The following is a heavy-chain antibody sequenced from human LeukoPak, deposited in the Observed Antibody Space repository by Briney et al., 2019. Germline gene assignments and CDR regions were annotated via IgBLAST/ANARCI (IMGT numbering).Heavy chain of an antibody. CDR2: IYSGGST. Sequence: GGSLRLSCAASGFTVSSNYMSWVRQAPENGLEWVSVIYSGGSTYYADSVKGRFTISRDNSKNTLFLQMNSLRAEDTAVYYCARVGSNGWYHFDYWGQGTLVTVSS. V-gene: IGHV3-66*01. J-gene: IGHJ4*02. D-gene: IGHD6-19*01. CDR1: GFTVSSNY. CDR3: ARVGSNGWYHFDY.